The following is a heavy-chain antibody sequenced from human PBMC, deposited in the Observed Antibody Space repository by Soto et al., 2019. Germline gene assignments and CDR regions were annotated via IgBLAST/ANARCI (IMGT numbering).Heavy chain of an antibody. CDR2: MNPNSGNT. Sequence: VVSVKVSCKASGYTFTSYDINWVRQATGQGLEWMGWMNPNSGNTGYAQKFQGRVTMTRNTSISTAYMELSSLRSEDTAVYYCARDLWFGYYYYGMDVWGQGTTVTVSS. V-gene: IGHV1-8*01. D-gene: IGHD3-10*01. CDR3: ARDLWFGYYYYGMDV. CDR1: GYTFTSYD. J-gene: IGHJ6*02.